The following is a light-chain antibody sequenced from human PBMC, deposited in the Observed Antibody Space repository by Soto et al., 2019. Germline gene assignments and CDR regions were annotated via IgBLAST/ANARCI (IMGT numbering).Light chain of an antibody. CDR3: CSYAGSYTL. Sequence: QSALTQPRSVSGSPGQSVTISCTGTSSDVGGYNFVSWYQQYPGNVPKLVIYDVTERPSGVPDRFSGSKSGNTASLTISGLQAEDEADYYCCSYAGSYTLFGGGTKLTVL. CDR2: DVT. CDR1: SSDVGGYNF. J-gene: IGLJ2*01. V-gene: IGLV2-11*01.